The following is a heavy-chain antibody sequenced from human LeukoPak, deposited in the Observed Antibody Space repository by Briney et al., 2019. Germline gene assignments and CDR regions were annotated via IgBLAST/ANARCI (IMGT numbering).Heavy chain of an antibody. D-gene: IGHD5-12*01. J-gene: IGHJ4*02. Sequence: PSETLSLTCTVSGGSISSYYWSWIRQPPGKGLEWIGYIYYSGSTNYNPSLKSRVTISVDTSKNQFSLKLSSVTAADTAVYYCARDGRGYSGYGIWGQGTLVTVSS. CDR1: GGSISSYY. CDR2: IYYSGST. V-gene: IGHV4-59*01. CDR3: ARDGRGYSGYGI.